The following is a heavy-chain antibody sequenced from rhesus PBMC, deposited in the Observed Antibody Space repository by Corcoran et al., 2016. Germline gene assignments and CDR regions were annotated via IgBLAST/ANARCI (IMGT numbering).Heavy chain of an antibody. CDR2: HYGNSAGT. D-gene: IGHD4-29*01. J-gene: IGHJ4*01. V-gene: IGHV4-73*01. CDR3: ARTHGSTIREYYFDY. CDR1: GGSISGYYY. Sequence: QVQLQQWGEGLVKPSETLSLTCAVYGGSISGYYYWSWISQAPGKGLEWIGYHYGNSAGTKYNPSLKNRVTISKDTSKNQFSLKLSSVTAADTAVYYCARTHGSTIREYYFDYWGQGVLVTVSS.